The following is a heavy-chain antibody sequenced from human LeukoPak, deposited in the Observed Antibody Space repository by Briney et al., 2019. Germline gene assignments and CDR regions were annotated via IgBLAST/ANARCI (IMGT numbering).Heavy chain of an antibody. J-gene: IGHJ4*02. V-gene: IGHV3-9*01. CDR1: GFTFDDYA. CDR3: AKVGGIPVDPYFDY. Sequence: PGGSLRLSCAASGFTFDDYAMHWVRQAPGKGLEWVSGISWNSGSIGYADSVKGRFTISRDNAENSLYLQMNSLRAEDTALYYCAKVGGIPVDPYFDYWGQGTLVTVSS. CDR2: ISWNSGSI. D-gene: IGHD6-19*01.